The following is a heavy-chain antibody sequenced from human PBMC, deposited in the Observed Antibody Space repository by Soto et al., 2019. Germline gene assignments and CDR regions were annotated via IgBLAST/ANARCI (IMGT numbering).Heavy chain of an antibody. Sequence: QVQLVQSGAEVKKPGASVSISCKASGYSFTRFLMHWVRQAPGQGLEWMGSINPSDGGTRHPHNSQGRVTMTRDTATSTVYMELSSLRSDDTAVYFCVTNSIASFTGLAYWGQGTLVTVSS. D-gene: IGHD3-3*02. V-gene: IGHV1-46*01. CDR1: GYSFTRFL. CDR3: VTNSIASFTGLAY. J-gene: IGHJ4*02. CDR2: INPSDGGT.